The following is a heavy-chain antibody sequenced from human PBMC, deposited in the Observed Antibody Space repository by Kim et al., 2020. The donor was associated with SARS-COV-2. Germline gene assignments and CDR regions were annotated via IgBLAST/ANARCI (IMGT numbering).Heavy chain of an antibody. V-gene: IGHV4-34*01. CDR2: INHSGST. CDR1: GGSFSGYY. J-gene: IGHJ4*02. Sequence: SETLSLTCAVYGGSFSGYYWSWIRQPPGKGLEWIGEINHSGSTNYNPSLKSRVTISVDTSKNQFSLKLSSVTAADTAVYYCARGPTVRGVIPFDYWGQGT. D-gene: IGHD3-10*01. CDR3: ARGPTVRGVIPFDY.